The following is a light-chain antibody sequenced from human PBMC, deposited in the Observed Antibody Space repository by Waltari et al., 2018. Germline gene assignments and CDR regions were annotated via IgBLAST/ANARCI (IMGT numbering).Light chain of an antibody. Sequence: EIVMTQSPATLSVSQGERATLSCRASQSVSTNLAWYQQKPGQAPSLLIYGASTRATGIPDRISGSGSGTEFTLTISSLQSEDFAVYYCQHYNDWYTFGQGTKLEI. V-gene: IGKV3-15*01. CDR2: GAS. CDR1: QSVSTN. J-gene: IGKJ2*01. CDR3: QHYNDWYT.